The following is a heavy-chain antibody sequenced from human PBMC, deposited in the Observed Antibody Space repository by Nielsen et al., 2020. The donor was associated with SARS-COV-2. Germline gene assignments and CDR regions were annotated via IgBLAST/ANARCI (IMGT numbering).Heavy chain of an antibody. V-gene: IGHV3-30*18. J-gene: IGHJ4*02. Sequence: VRQAPGKGLEWVAVISYDGSNKYYADSVKGRFTISRDNSKNTLYLQMNSLRAEDTAVYYCAKDQSTWAFDYWGQGTLVTVSS. CDR2: ISYDGSNK. CDR3: AKDQSTWAFDY. D-gene: IGHD7-27*01.